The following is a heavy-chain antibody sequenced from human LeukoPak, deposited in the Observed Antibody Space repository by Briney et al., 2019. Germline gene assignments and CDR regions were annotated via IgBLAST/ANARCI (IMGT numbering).Heavy chain of an antibody. Sequence: GALRLSCAASGFTFSSYGMSWVRQAPGKGLEWVSGISGSGTSTYYADSVKGRFTISRDNSKNTLYLQMNSLRAEDTAVYYCARGRAIGDWGQGTLVTVSS. CDR2: ISGSGTST. V-gene: IGHV3-23*01. CDR3: ARGRAIGD. J-gene: IGHJ4*02. D-gene: IGHD1-26*01. CDR1: GFTFSSYG.